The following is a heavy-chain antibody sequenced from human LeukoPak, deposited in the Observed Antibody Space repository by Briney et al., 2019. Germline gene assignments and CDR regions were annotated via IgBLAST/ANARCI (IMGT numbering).Heavy chain of an antibody. CDR2: ISSSGSTI. V-gene: IGHV3-11*04. CDR3: ARDTLLYGNSPDAFDI. Sequence: PGGSLRLSCAASGFTFSNYYMSWIRQAPGKGLEWVSYISSSGSTIYYADSVKGRFTISRDNAKNSLYLQMNSLRDEDTAVYYCARDTLLYGNSPDAFDIWGQGTMVTVSS. J-gene: IGHJ3*02. D-gene: IGHD4-23*01. CDR1: GFTFSNYY.